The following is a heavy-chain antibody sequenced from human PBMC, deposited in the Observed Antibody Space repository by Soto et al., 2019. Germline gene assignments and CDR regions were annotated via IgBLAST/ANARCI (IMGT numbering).Heavy chain of an antibody. CDR3: ATYSKLYSIVRYYGMDV. CDR2: FDPEDGET. J-gene: IGHJ6*02. Sequence: ASVKVSCKVSGYTLTELSMHLVRQAPGKGLEWMGGFDPEDGETIYAQKFQGRVTMTEDTSTDTAYMELSSLRSEDTAVYYCATYSKLYSIVRYYGMDVWGQGTTVTVSS. D-gene: IGHD2-21*01. CDR1: GYTLTELS. V-gene: IGHV1-24*01.